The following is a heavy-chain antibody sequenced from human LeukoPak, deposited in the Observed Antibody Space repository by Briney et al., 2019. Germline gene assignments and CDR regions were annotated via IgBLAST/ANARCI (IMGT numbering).Heavy chain of an antibody. Sequence: KPSETLSLTCTVSGGSISSSSYYWGWIRQPPGKGLEWIASIYYSGSTNYNPSLKSRVTISVDTSKNQLSLRLTSVTAADTAVYYCARQTGSGLFILPGGQGTLVTVSS. V-gene: IGHV4-39*01. J-gene: IGHJ4*02. CDR1: GGSISSSSYY. CDR3: ARQTGSGLFILP. D-gene: IGHD3/OR15-3a*01. CDR2: IYYSGST.